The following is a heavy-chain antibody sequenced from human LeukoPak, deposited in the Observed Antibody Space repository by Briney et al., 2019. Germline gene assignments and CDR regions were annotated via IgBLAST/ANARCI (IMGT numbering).Heavy chain of an antibody. J-gene: IGHJ4*02. CDR2: IYYSGST. V-gene: IGHV4-39*01. Sequence: SETLSLTCTVSGGSISSSSYYWGWIRQPPGKGLEWIGSIYYSGSTYYNPSLKSRVTISVDTSKNQFSLKLSSVTAADTAVYYCARRRGCYDSSGYYSSDYWGQGTLVTVSS. D-gene: IGHD3-22*01. CDR3: ARRRGCYDSSGYYSSDY. CDR1: GGSISSSSYY.